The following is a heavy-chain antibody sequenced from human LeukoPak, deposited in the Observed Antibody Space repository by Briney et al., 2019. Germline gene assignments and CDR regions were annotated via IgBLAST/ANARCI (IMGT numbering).Heavy chain of an antibody. Sequence: SETLSLTCTVSGGSISSYYWSWIRQPPGKGLEWIGYIYYSGSTNYNPSLKSRVTISVDTSKNQFSLKLSSVTAADTAVYYCARGRVGAKIWPTIDYRGQGTLVTVSS. V-gene: IGHV4-59*01. D-gene: IGHD1-26*01. J-gene: IGHJ4*02. CDR3: ARGRVGAKIWPTIDY. CDR1: GGSISSYY. CDR2: IYYSGST.